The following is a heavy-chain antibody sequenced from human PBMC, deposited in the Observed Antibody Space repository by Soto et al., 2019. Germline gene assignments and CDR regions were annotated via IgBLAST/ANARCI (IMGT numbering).Heavy chain of an antibody. D-gene: IGHD6-6*01. CDR2: IYASGGT. CDR3: GHRRDVATRCWFDP. Sequence: QITLKESGPTLVKSTLTLTLTCTFSGFSLSSGGGAVGWIRQPPGKALEWLAIIYASGGTHYSPSLKTRLTITKDTSKNQVVLTMTNMDPVDTATYYCGHRRDVATRCWFDPWGQGILVTVSS. CDR1: GFSLSSGGGA. J-gene: IGHJ5*02. V-gene: IGHV2-5*01.